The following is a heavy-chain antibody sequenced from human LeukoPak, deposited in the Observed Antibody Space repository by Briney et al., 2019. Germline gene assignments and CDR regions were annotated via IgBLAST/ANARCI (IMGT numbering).Heavy chain of an antibody. V-gene: IGHV4-39*07. Sequence: SETLSLTCTVSGGSISSSSYYWGWIRQPPGKGLEWIGSIYYSGSTYYNPSLKSRVTISVDTSKNQFSLKLSSVTAADTAVYYCARGSDCSGGSCYSDYWGQGTLVTVSS. D-gene: IGHD2-15*01. CDR3: ARGSDCSGGSCYSDY. J-gene: IGHJ4*02. CDR1: GGSISSSSYY. CDR2: IYYSGST.